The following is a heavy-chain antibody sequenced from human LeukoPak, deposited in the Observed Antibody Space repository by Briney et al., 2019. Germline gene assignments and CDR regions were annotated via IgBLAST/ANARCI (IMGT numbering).Heavy chain of an antibody. CDR2: IRGSGGYT. V-gene: IGHV3-23*01. CDR3: AKDTSGSYDD. Sequence: PGGSLRLSCAASGFTFSNFAMSWVRQAPGEGLEWASTIRGSGGYTYYADSVKGRFATSRDNSKATLYLQMNSLRAEDTAIYYSAKDTSGSYDDWGQGTLVTVSS. J-gene: IGHJ4*02. CDR1: GFTFSNFA. D-gene: IGHD1-26*01.